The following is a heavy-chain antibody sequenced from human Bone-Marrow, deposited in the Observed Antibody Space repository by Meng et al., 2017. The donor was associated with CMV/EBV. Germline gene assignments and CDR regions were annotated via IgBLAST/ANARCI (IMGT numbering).Heavy chain of an antibody. Sequence: LKISCAASGFTFSSYSMNWVRQAPGKGLEWVSSISSSSSYIYYADSVKGRFTISRDNAKNSLYLQMNSLRAEDTAVYYCAKALLAYYGMDVWGQGTTVTVSS. CDR2: ISSSSSYI. J-gene: IGHJ6*02. V-gene: IGHV3-21*01. CDR1: GFTFSSYS. CDR3: AKALLAYYGMDV. D-gene: IGHD3-3*02.